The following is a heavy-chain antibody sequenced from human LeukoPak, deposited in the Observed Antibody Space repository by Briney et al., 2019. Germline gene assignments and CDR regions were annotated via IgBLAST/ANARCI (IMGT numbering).Heavy chain of an antibody. V-gene: IGHV4-34*01. CDR1: GGSFSGYY. D-gene: IGHD3-10*01. CDR3: ARVGHYFYGSGSYLGGFDY. Sequence: SETLSLTCAVYGGSFSGYYWSWIRQPPGKGLEWIGEINHSGSTNYNPSLKSRVTISVDTSKNQFSLKLSSVTAADTAVYYCARVGHYFYGSGSYLGGFDYWGQGALVIVSS. J-gene: IGHJ4*02. CDR2: INHSGST.